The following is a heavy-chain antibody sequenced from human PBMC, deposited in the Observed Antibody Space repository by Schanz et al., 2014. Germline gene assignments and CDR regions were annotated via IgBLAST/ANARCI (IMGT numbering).Heavy chain of an antibody. Sequence: QVQLQQWGAGLLKPSETLSLTCAVYGGSLSGYFWSWIRQPPGKGLEWIGDIGHSGNTKDNPSLKSRVTMSVETSKTQFSLNLSSVTAADTAVYYCARGRQQLGSFDYWGPGTLVTGSS. CDR2: IGHSGNT. D-gene: IGHD6-13*01. V-gene: IGHV4-34*01. J-gene: IGHJ4*02. CDR1: GGSLSGYF. CDR3: ARGRQQLGSFDY.